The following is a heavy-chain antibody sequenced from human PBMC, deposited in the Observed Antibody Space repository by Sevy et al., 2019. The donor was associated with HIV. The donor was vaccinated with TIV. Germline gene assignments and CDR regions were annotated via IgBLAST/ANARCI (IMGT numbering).Heavy chain of an antibody. CDR1: GFTFSSYD. V-gene: IGHV3-48*01. CDR3: ARDKMGGSFDI. J-gene: IGHJ3*02. D-gene: IGHD3-16*01. CDR2: ITTSGGTI. Sequence: GGSLRLSCAASGFTFSSYDMNWVRQAPGKGLEWVSFITTSGGTIYCDDSVKGRFTVYRDSAENSLYLQMNSLRVEDTAMYYCARDKMGGSFDIWGQGTMVTVSS.